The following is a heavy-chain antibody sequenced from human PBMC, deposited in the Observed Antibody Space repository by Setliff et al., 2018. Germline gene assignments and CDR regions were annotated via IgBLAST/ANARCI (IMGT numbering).Heavy chain of an antibody. J-gene: IGHJ4*02. D-gene: IGHD3-3*01. CDR3: ARDLKFFGVGPLHIDY. CDR2: ISSSGSTI. V-gene: IGHV3-48*03. Sequence: GESLKISCAASGFTFSSYEMNWVRQAPGKGLEWVSYISSSGSTIFYADSVKGRFTISRDNSKNTLYLQMNSLRAEDTAVYYCARDLKFFGVGPLHIDYWGQGTLVTVSS. CDR1: GFTFSSYE.